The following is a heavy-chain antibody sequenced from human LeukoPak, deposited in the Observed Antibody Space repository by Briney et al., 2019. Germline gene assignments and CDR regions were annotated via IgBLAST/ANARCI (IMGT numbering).Heavy chain of an antibody. J-gene: IGHJ4*02. CDR1: GFTFSSYW. V-gene: IGHV3-7*01. CDR3: ARGGRYSGSYYGFDY. Sequence: GGSLRLSCAASGFTFSSYWMSWVRQAPGKGLEWVANIKQDGSEKYYVDSVKGRFTISRDNAKNSLYLQMNSLRAEDTAVYYCARGGRYSGSYYGFDYWGQGTLVTVSS. D-gene: IGHD1-26*01. CDR2: IKQDGSEK.